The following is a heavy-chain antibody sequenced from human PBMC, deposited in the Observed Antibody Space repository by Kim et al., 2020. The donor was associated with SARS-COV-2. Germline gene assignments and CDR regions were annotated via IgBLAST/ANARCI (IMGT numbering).Heavy chain of an antibody. CDR2: IYYSGST. J-gene: IGHJ6*02. D-gene: IGHD2-2*01. Sequence: SETLSLTCTVSGGSISSGGYYWSWIRQHPGKGLEWIGYIYYSGSTYYNPSLKSRVTISVDTSKNQFSLKLCSVTAADTAVYYCASTTVVPAAFYYYGMDVWGQGTTVTVSS. V-gene: IGHV4-31*03. CDR1: GGSISSGGYY. CDR3: ASTTVVPAAFYYYGMDV.